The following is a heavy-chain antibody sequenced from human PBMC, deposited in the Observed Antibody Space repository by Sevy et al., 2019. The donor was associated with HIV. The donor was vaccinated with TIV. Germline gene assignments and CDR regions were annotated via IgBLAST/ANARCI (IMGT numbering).Heavy chain of an antibody. CDR1: GITFSDAW. D-gene: IGHD7-27*01. Sequence: GGSLRLSCVVSGITFSDAWMHWVRQAPGKGLEWVGRIKTKTDGGTTDYAAPVKGRFTISSDDSENTLYLQMSSLKAEDAAVYYCIRGDKWGLRCWGQGALVTVSS. CDR2: IKTKTDGGTT. V-gene: IGHV3-15*01. J-gene: IGHJ4*02. CDR3: IRGDKWGLRC.